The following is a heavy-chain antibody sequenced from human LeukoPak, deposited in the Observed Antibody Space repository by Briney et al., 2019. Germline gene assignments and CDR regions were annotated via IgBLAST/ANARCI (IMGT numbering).Heavy chain of an antibody. CDR3: ARDFSGGYSGYDFDY. J-gene: IGHJ4*02. Sequence: ASVNVSCKASGYTFTSYGISWVRQPPGQGLEWMGWISAYNGNTNYAQKLQGRVTMTTDTPTSTAYMELRSLRSDDTAVYYCARDFSGGYSGYDFDYWGQGTLVTVSS. CDR2: ISAYNGNT. D-gene: IGHD5-12*01. V-gene: IGHV1-18*01. CDR1: GYTFTSYG.